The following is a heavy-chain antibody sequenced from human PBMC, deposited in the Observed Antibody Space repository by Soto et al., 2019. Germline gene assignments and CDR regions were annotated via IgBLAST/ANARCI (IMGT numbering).Heavy chain of an antibody. CDR3: ARGGYYDSSGYHDFDY. J-gene: IGHJ4*02. CDR2: VSASGLNT. D-gene: IGHD3-22*01. V-gene: IGHV3-23*01. CDR1: GFTFSTYA. Sequence: GGSLRLSCAASGFTFSTYAMAWVRQAPGKGLEWVSGVSASGLNTDYADPVKGRFYISRDNSKNTVSLHMNSLRAEDTALYYCARGGYYDSSGYHDFDYWGQGTMVTVS.